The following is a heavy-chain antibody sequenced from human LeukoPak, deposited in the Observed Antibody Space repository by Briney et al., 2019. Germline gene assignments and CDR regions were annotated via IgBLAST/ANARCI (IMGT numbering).Heavy chain of an antibody. CDR3: SGHYGPGPV. J-gene: IGHJ4*02. V-gene: IGHV1-2*02. Sequence: ASVKVSCKASGYRFTDHHILWVRQALGQGLKGMGWINPNGRYTKYAQKFQGRMTMTTDTSITTAYMELNSVTSDDTAIYYCSGHYGPGPVWGQGPLVHASS. CDR2: INPNGRYT. CDR1: GYRFTDHH. D-gene: IGHD3-10*01.